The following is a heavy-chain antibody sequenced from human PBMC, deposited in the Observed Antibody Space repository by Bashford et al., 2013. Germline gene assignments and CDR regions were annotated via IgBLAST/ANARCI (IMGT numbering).Heavy chain of an antibody. CDR1: GGTFSSYA. J-gene: IGHJ5*02. V-gene: IGHV1-69*04. CDR3: ARGSIAALRRDWFDP. D-gene: IGHD6-6*01. Sequence: PSVKVSCKASGGTFSSYAISWVRQAPGQGLEWMGRIIPILGIANYAQKFQGRVTITADKSTSTAYMELSSLRSEDTAVYYCARGSIAALRRDWFDPWGQGALVTVSS. CDR2: IIPILGIA.